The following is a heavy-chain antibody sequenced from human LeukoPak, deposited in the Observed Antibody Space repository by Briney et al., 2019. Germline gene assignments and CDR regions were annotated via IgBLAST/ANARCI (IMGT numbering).Heavy chain of an antibody. CDR1: GGTFSSYA. D-gene: IGHD5-24*01. Sequence: SVKVSCKASGGTFSSYAISWVRQAPGQGLEWMGRIIPIFGIANYAQKFQGRVTITADKSTSTAYMELSSLRSEDTAVYYCARGRARGMATITAYYYYYYGRDVWGQGTTVTVSS. V-gene: IGHV1-69*04. J-gene: IGHJ6*02. CDR3: ARGRARGMATITAYYYYYYGRDV. CDR2: IIPIFGIA.